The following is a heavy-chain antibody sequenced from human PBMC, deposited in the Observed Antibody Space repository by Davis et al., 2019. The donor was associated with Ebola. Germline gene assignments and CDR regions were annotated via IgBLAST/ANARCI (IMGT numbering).Heavy chain of an antibody. J-gene: IGHJ6*02. Sequence: GESLKISCAASGFTFSSYAMSWVRQAPGKGLEWVSAISGSGGSTYYADSVKGRFTIPRDNSKNTLYLQMNSLRAEDTAVYYCAKDIVRGSSGWYETYYYGMDVWGQGTTVTVSS. D-gene: IGHD6-19*01. CDR3: AKDIVRGSSGWYETYYYGMDV. V-gene: IGHV3-23*01. CDR1: GFTFSSYA. CDR2: ISGSGGST.